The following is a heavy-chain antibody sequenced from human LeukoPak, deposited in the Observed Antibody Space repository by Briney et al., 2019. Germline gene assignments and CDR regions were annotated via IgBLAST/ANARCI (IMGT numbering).Heavy chain of an antibody. J-gene: IGHJ4*02. D-gene: IGHD3-22*01. V-gene: IGHV1-18*01. CDR3: ARGSFRRGYYDSSGDHYFDY. CDR1: GYTFTSYG. CDR2: ISAYNGNT. Sequence: GASVKVSCKASGYTFTSYGISWVRQAPGQGLEWMGWISAYNGNTNYAQKLQGRVTMTTDTSTSTAYMELRSLRSDDTAVYYCARGSFRRGYYDSSGDHYFDYWGQGTLVTVSS.